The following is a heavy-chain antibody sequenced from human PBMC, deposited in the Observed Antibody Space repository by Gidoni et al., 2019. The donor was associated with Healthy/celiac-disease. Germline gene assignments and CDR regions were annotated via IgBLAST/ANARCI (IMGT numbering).Heavy chain of an antibody. CDR3: ARLLYGDYWGAYYYYYGMDV. CDR1: GGSFSGYY. D-gene: IGHD4-17*01. J-gene: IGHJ6*02. Sequence: QLHLPQWGAGLLKPSETLSLTCPVYGGSFSGYYLCWIRQPPGKGLEWIGEINHSGSTNYNPSLKSRVTISVDTSKNQFSLKLSSVTAADTAVYYCARLLYGDYWGAYYYYYGMDVWGQGTTVTVSS. V-gene: IGHV4-34*01. CDR2: INHSGST.